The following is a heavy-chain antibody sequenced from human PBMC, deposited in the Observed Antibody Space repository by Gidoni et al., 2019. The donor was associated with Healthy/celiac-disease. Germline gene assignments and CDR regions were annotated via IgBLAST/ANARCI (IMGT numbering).Heavy chain of an antibody. CDR1: GFTFSSYA. V-gene: IGHV3-30-3*01. D-gene: IGHD5-18*01. J-gene: IGHJ4*02. CDR2: ISYDGSNK. CDR3: ARKRGGYSYGYVDY. Sequence: QVQLVESGGGVVQPGRSLRLSCAASGFTFSSYAMHWVRQAPGKGLEGVAVISYDGSNKYYADSVNGRFTISRDNSKNTLYLQMNSLRAEDTAVYYCARKRGGYSYGYVDYWGQGTLVTVSS.